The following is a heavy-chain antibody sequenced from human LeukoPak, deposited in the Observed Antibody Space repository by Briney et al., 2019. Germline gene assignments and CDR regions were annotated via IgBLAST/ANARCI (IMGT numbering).Heavy chain of an antibody. V-gene: IGHV4-59*01. D-gene: IGHD4-11*01. CDR1: GGSTSIYY. Sequence: SETLSLTCTVSGGSTSIYYWSWIRQPPGKGLEWIGYIFYSGTTNYNPSLKSRVTISVDTSKNQFSLKLSSVTAADTAVYYCARERDYSNYGQNWFDPWGQGTLVTVSS. CDR3: ARERDYSNYGQNWFDP. CDR2: IFYSGTT. J-gene: IGHJ5*02.